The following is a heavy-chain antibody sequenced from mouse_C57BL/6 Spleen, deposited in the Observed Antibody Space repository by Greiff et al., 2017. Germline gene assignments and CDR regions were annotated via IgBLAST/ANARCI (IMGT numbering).Heavy chain of an antibody. CDR1: GFSLTSYA. CDR3: ARVYGSPNYAMDY. CDR2: FWPCGGA. Sequence: VQLQESGPGLVAPSQSLSITCTVSGFSLTSYAISWVRQPPGKGLEWLGVFWPCGGANYNSALKTRMSISKDKSKSKVFVKLSSLQTDDTAGYYCARVYGSPNYAMDYWGQGTSVTVSS. V-gene: IGHV2-9-1*01. D-gene: IGHD1-1*01. J-gene: IGHJ4*01.